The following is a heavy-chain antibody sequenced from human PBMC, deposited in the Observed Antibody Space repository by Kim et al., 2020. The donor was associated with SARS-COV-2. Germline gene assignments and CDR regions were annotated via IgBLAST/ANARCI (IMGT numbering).Heavy chain of an antibody. D-gene: IGHD5-12*01. V-gene: IGHV1-46*01. J-gene: IGHJ4*02. Sequence: YEKKVRGTVTMTRNTSTSTVNMELSSLRSEDTAVYYCAKAKWLQLGFDYWGQGTLVTVSS. CDR3: AKAKWLQLGFDY.